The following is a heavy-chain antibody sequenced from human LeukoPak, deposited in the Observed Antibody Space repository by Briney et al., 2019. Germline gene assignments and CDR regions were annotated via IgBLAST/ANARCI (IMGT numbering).Heavy chain of an antibody. J-gene: IGHJ4*02. Sequence: SQTLSLTFSVAGGSISSSSYSWGWIRQPPGKGREWIGSIYYSGSTYYNPSLKSRVTISVDTSKTQFSLKLSSVTAADTAVYYCARHLFAAAGTRFDYWGQGTLVTVSS. D-gene: IGHD6-13*01. CDR2: IYYSGST. CDR3: ARHLFAAAGTRFDY. V-gene: IGHV4-39*01. CDR1: GGSISSSSYS.